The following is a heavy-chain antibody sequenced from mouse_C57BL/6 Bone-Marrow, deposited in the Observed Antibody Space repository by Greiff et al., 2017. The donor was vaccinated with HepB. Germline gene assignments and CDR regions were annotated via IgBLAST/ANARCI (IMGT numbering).Heavy chain of an antibody. CDR1: GFSLTSYG. CDR2: IWSGGST. J-gene: IGHJ4*01. D-gene: IGHD5-1*01. V-gene: IGHV2-2*01. CDR3: ASGRTHYYAMDY. Sequence: QVHVKQSGPGLVQPSQSLSITCTVSGFSLTSYGVHWVRQSPGKGLEWLGVIWSGGSTDYNAAFISRLSISKDNSKSQVFFKMNSLQADDTAIYYCASGRTHYYAMDYWGQGTSVTVSS.